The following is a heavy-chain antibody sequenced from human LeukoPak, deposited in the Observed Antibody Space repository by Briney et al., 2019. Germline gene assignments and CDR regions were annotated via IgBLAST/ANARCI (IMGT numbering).Heavy chain of an antibody. CDR1: GFTFSNAW. J-gene: IGHJ4*02. D-gene: IGHD6-19*01. CDR2: IKSKTDGGTT. CDR3: TTDSAVAGIPLPYDY. V-gene: IGHV3-15*01. Sequence: GGSLRLSCAASGFTFSNAWMSWVRQAPGKGLERVGRIKSKTDGGTTDYAAPVKGRLTISRDDSKNTLYLQMNSLKTEDTAVYYCTTDSAVAGIPLPYDYWGQGTLVTVSS.